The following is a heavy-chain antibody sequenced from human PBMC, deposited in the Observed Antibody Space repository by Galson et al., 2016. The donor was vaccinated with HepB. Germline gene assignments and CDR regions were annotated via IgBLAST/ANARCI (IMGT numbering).Heavy chain of an antibody. CDR2: GKHRTGSK. CDR1: GYTFINYY. Sequence: SVKVSCKASGYTFINYYMHWVRQAPGQGLEWMGIGKHRTGSKCYAQQFKDRVTVTRDTSTSTVYIELSGLRSEDTAVYDCARDRGSNSLKGYGMDVWGQGTTVTVSS. D-gene: IGHD3-10*01. J-gene: IGHJ6*02. V-gene: IGHV1-46*03. CDR3: ARDRGSNSLKGYGMDV.